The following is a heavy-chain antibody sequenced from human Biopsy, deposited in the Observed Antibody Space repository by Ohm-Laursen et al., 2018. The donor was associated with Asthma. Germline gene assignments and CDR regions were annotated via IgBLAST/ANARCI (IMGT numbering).Heavy chain of an antibody. V-gene: IGHV1-3*04. D-gene: IGHD3-9*01. Sequence: GSSVKVSCKASGYNFISFAIHWVRQAPGQRLEWMGWVNTGNGDTKYSQKFQGRVTITRDTSASTAYMELRSLRSEDTAPYYCAKRSYDFLPGRVKDVFGVWGKGKMVPVFS. J-gene: IGHJ3*01. CDR3: AKRSYDFLPGRVKDVFGV. CDR2: VNTGNGDT. CDR1: GYNFISFA.